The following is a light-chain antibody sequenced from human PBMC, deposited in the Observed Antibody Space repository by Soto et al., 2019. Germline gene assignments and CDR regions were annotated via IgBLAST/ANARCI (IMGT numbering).Light chain of an antibody. CDR3: QQYNSYLWT. V-gene: IGKV1-5*01. J-gene: IGKJ1*01. CDR1: QSIRSG. CDR2: DAS. Sequence: DIQMTQSPSTLSASVGDRVTITCRASQSIRSGLAWYQQKPGKAPKLLIYDASSLESGVPSRFSGSGSGTEFTLTISSLQPDDFATYYCQQYNSYLWTFGQGTKVEIK.